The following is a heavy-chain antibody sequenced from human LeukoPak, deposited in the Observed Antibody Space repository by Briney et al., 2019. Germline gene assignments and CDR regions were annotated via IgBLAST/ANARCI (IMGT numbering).Heavy chain of an antibody. CDR1: GFPFSDSW. V-gene: IGHV3-7*01. CDR2: IKQDGSEK. Sequence: GGSLRLSCAASGFPFSDSWMNWVRQAPGKGPEWVAIIKQDGSEKFYVDSVKGRFTISRDNAKNSLYLQMNSLRAEDTAVYYCARDKEEMIRAPYAFGIWGQGTMVTVSS. CDR3: ARDKEEMIRAPYAFGI. J-gene: IGHJ3*02. D-gene: IGHD3-10*01.